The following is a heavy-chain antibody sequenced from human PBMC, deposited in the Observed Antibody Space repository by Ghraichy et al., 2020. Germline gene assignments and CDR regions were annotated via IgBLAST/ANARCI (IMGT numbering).Heavy chain of an antibody. CDR2: IKSKTDGGTT. V-gene: IGHV3-15*01. CDR3: TTGAGYCSSTSCYTPYYYYGMDV. CDR1: GFTFSNAW. J-gene: IGHJ6*02. Sequence: LSLTCAASGFTFSNAWMSWVRQAPGKGLEWVGRIKSKTDGGTTDYATPVKGRFTISRDDSKNTLYLQMNSLKTEDTAVYYCTTGAGYCSSTSCYTPYYYYGMDVWGQGTTVTVSS. D-gene: IGHD2-2*02.